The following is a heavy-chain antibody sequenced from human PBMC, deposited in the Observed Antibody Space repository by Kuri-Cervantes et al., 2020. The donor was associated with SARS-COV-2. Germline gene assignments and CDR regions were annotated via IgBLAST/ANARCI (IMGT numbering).Heavy chain of an antibody. CDR3: ARWDIVVAPTAHLNPGFDP. Sequence: GESLKISCTASGFIFSDYYMTWIRQAPGKGLEWVSNIGPSGTTKYYADSVKGRFTISRDNAKNTLYLQMNSLRVEDTAVYYCARWDIVVAPTAHLNPGFDPWGQGTLVTDSS. CDR1: GFIFSDYY. CDR2: IGPSGTTK. D-gene: IGHD2-2*01. V-gene: IGHV3-11*04. J-gene: IGHJ5*02.